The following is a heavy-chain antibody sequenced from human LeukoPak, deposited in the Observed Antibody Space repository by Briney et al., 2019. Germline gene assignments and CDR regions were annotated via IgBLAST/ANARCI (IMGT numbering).Heavy chain of an antibody. J-gene: IGHJ4*02. CDR3: ARDSTAMVTAFDY. D-gene: IGHD5-18*01. CDR2: IYTSGST. CDR1: VGSISSGSYY. Sequence: SQTLSLTCTVSVGSISSGSYYWSWIRQPAGKGLEWIGRIYTSGSTNYNPSLKSRVTISVDTSKNQFSLKLSSVTAADTAVYYCARDSTAMVTAFDYWGQGTLVTASS. V-gene: IGHV4-61*02.